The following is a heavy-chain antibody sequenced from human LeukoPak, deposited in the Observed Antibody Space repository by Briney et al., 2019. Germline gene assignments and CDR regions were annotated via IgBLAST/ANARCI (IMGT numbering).Heavy chain of an antibody. J-gene: IGHJ4*02. CDR2: ISSSSSYI. CDR1: GFTFSSYS. V-gene: IGHV3-21*01. D-gene: IGHD1-26*01. Sequence: VRPGGSLRLSRAASGFTFSSYSMHRVRQAPGKGLEWVSSISSSSSYIYYADSVKGRFTISRDNAKNSLYLQMNSLRAEDTAVYYCATHVDIVGATTYFDYWGQGTLVTVSS. CDR3: ATHVDIVGATTYFDY.